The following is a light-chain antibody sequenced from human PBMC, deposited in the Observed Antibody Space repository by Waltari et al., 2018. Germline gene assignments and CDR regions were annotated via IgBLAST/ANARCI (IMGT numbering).Light chain of an antibody. V-gene: IGKV3-11*01. CDR3: QQRSAWPRT. J-gene: IGKJ2*01. Sequence: IVLTQSPATLSLSPGGSATLSCRASQSVITFLTWYQQKPGQAPRPLIYDTSKRATGTPARFSGAGSGTDFTLTINSLEPEDFAIYYCQQRSAWPRTFGQGTKLEFK. CDR2: DTS. CDR1: QSVITF.